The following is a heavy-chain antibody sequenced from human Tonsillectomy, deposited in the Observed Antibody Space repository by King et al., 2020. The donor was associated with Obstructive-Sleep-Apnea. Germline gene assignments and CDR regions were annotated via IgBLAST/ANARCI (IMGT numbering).Heavy chain of an antibody. CDR3: ARRSPTYVWGSYRFPYFDL. J-gene: IGHJ2*01. D-gene: IGHD3-16*02. Sequence: DVQLVESGGGLVQPGGSLRLSCAASGFTFSSYWMSWVRQAPGKGLEWVANIKQDGREKYYVYSVKGRFTISRDNAKNSLYLHMNSLRAEDTAVYYCARRSPTYVWGSYRFPYFDLWGRGTLVTVSS. CDR1: GFTFSSYW. CDR2: IKQDGREK. V-gene: IGHV3-7*01.